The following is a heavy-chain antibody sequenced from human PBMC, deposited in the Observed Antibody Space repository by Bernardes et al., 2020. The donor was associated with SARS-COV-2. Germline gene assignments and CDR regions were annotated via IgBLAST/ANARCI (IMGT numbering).Heavy chain of an antibody. Sequence: GGSLRLSCTASGFTFSSYGMSWVRRAPGKGLEWVSAISGSGGSTYYADSVKGQFTISRDNSKNTLYLQMNSLRVEDTAVFYCAKMGDYCGGDCETLFDYWGQGTLVTVSS. D-gene: IGHD2-21*02. CDR1: GFTFSSYG. CDR3: AKMGDYCGGDCETLFDY. J-gene: IGHJ4*02. V-gene: IGHV3-23*01. CDR2: ISGSGGST.